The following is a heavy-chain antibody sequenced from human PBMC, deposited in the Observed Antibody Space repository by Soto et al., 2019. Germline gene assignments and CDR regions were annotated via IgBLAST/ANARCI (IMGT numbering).Heavy chain of an antibody. CDR1: GFTFSSYG. D-gene: IGHD3-22*01. Sequence: GGSLRLSCAASGFTFSSYGMHWVRQAPGKGLEWVAVISYDGSNKYYADSVKGRFTISRDNSKNTLYLQMNSLRAEDTAVYYCARGRSTMIPSYYFDYWGQGTLVTVSS. J-gene: IGHJ4*02. CDR3: ARGRSTMIPSYYFDY. CDR2: ISYDGSNK. V-gene: IGHV3-30*03.